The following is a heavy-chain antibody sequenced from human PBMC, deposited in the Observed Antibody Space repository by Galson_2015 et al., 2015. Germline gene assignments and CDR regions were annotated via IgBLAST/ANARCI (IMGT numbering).Heavy chain of an antibody. CDR2: IWYDGSKK. J-gene: IGHJ4*02. D-gene: IGHD2-8*02. CDR1: GFTFSSNG. CDR3: ARAVYCTGGVCPSDY. V-gene: IGHV3-33*01. Sequence: SLRLSCAVSGFTFSSNGMYWVRQAPGKGLEWVAVIWYDGSKKYYADSVEGRFTISRDDSKNTLYLQMNSLRAEDTAVYYCARAVYCTGGVCPSDYWGQGTVVTVSS.